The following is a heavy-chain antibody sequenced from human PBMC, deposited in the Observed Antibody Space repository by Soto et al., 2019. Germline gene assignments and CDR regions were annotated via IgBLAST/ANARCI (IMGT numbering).Heavy chain of an antibody. D-gene: IGHD1-20*01. CDR2: VSGSGDST. V-gene: IGHV3-23*01. J-gene: IGHJ6*02. CDR3: AKAGPHINGSPLYYGLDV. CDR1: GFTFSSYA. Sequence: EVQLLESGGGLVQPGGSLRLSCAASGFTFSSYAMSWVRQAPGKGLEWVSGVSGSGDSTNYADSVKGRFTISRDNSKNTLFLQVNSLRVEDTAVYYCAKAGPHINGSPLYYGLDVWGQGTTVTVSS.